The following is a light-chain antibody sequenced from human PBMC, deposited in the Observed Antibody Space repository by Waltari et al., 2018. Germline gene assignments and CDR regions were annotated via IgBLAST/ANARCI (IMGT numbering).Light chain of an antibody. CDR3: QQYYSTPTWT. CDR2: AAS. V-gene: IGKV1-NL1*01. CDR1: QGISNS. Sequence: DIRMTQSPSSLSASVGDRVTITCRASQGISNSLAWYQQKPGKAPKLLLYAASRLESGVPSRFSGSGSGTDYTLTISSLQPEDFATYYCQQYYSTPTWTFGQGTKVEIK. J-gene: IGKJ1*01.